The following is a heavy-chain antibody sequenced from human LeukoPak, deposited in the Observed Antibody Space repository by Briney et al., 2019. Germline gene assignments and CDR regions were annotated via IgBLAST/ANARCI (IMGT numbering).Heavy chain of an antibody. J-gene: IGHJ6*02. V-gene: IGHV3-66*01. CDR3: ARDTPSRIAAAGTSWYYYYYGMDV. CDR2: IYSGGST. D-gene: IGHD6-13*01. Sequence: GGSLRLSCAASGFTVGSNYMSWVRQAPGKGLEWVSVIYSGGSTYYADSVKGRFTISRDNSKNTLYLQMNSLRAEDTAVYYCARDTPSRIAAAGTSWYYYYYGMDVWGQGTTVTVSS. CDR1: GFTVGSNY.